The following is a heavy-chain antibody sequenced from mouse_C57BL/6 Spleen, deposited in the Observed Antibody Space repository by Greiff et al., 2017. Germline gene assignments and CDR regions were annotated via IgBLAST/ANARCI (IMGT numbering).Heavy chain of an antibody. CDR2: INPYNGGT. J-gene: IGHJ2*01. CDR1: GYTFTDYY. Sequence: VQLQQSGPVLVKPGASVKMSCKASGYTFTDYYMNWVKQSHGKSLEWIGVINPYNGGTSYNQKFKGKATLTVDKSSSTAYMELNSLTSEDSAVYYCARPGTGDYFDYWGQGTTLTVSS. D-gene: IGHD3-3*01. V-gene: IGHV1-19*01. CDR3: ARPGTGDYFDY.